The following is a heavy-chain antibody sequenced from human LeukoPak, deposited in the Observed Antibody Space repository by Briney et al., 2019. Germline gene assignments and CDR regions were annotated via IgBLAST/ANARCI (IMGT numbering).Heavy chain of an antibody. D-gene: IGHD5-12*01. CDR3: AKDRLRGAYSDY. V-gene: IGHV3-30*18. CDR2: ISYDGSNK. Sequence: PGRSLRLSCAASGFTFSSYGMHWVRQAPGKGLEWVAVISYDGSNKYYADSVKGRFTISRDNSKNTLYLQMNSLRAEDTAVYYCAKDRLRGAYSDYWGQGTLVTVSS. CDR1: GFTFSSYG. J-gene: IGHJ4*02.